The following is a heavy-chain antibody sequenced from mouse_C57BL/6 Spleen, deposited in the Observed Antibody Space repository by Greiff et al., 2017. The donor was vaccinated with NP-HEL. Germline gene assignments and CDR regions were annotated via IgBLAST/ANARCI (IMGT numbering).Heavy chain of an antibody. CDR3: TRAGGTVVAHFDY. D-gene: IGHD1-1*01. CDR1: GYTFTSYW. CDR2: IYPGNSDT. J-gene: IGHJ2*01. V-gene: IGHV1-5*01. Sequence: VQLQQSGTVLARPGASVKMSCKTSGYTFTSYWMHWVKQRPGQGLEWIGAIYPGNSDTSYNQKFKGKAKLTAVTSASTAYMELSSLTNEDSAVYYCTRAGGTVVAHFDYWGQGTTLTVSS.